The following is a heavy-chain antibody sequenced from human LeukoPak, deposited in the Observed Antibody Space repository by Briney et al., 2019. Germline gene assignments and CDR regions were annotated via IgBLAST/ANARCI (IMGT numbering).Heavy chain of an antibody. V-gene: IGHV1-69*13. CDR1: GYTFTSYG. CDR2: IIPIFGTA. Sequence: ASVKVSCKASGYTFTSYGISWVRQAPGQGLEWMGGIIPIFGTANYAQKFQGRVTITADESTSTAYMELSSLRSEDTAVYYCGRSMVRGDFDYWGQGTLVTVSS. J-gene: IGHJ4*02. D-gene: IGHD3-10*01. CDR3: GRSMVRGDFDY.